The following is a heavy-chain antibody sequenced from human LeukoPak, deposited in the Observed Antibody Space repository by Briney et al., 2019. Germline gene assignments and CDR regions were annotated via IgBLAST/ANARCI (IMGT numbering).Heavy chain of an antibody. D-gene: IGHD6-19*01. CDR3: TRPASGWFQNDY. CDR1: GFTFSGSA. J-gene: IGHJ4*02. Sequence: GGSLRLSCAASGFTFSGSAMHWVRQASGKGLEWVGRIRSKANSYATAYAASAKGRFTISRDDSKNTAYLQMNSLKTEDTAVYYCTRPASGWFQNDYWGQGTLVTVSS. V-gene: IGHV3-73*01. CDR2: IRSKANSYAT.